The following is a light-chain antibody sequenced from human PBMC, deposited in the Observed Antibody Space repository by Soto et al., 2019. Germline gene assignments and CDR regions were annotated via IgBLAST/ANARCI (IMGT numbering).Light chain of an antibody. CDR1: SGHSSYI. Sequence: QSVLTQSSSASASLGSSVKLTCTLSSGHSSYIIAWHQQQPGKAPRYLMKLEGSGSYNKGSGVPDRFSGSSSGADRYLTISNLQFEDEADYYCETWDSNTHVFGGGTKLTAL. J-gene: IGLJ3*02. CDR3: ETWDSNTHV. V-gene: IGLV4-60*02. CDR2: LEGSGSY.